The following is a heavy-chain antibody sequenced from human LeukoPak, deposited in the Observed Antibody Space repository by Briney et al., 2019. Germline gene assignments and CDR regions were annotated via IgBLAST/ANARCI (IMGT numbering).Heavy chain of an antibody. CDR2: IYYSGST. D-gene: IGHD3-3*01. Sequence: SETLSLTCTVSGGSISSSSYYWGWIRQPPGKGLEWIGSIYYSGSTYYNPSLKSRVTISVDTSKNQFSLKLSSVTAAHTAVYYCARQFLEWSPYNLDYWGQGTLVTVSS. CDR3: ARQFLEWSPYNLDY. V-gene: IGHV4-39*01. CDR1: GGSISSSSYY. J-gene: IGHJ4*02.